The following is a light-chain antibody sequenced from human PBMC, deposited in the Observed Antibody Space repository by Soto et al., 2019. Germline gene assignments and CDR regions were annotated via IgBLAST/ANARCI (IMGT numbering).Light chain of an antibody. V-gene: IGKV3-15*01. CDR1: QNVYTN. Sequence: ETVMTQSPATLSVSAGETAALSCRASQNVYTNLAWYQQKPGQATRLVLYGASTRANGVPARFSGSGSGTEFTLAIRSLQSEDFAVYYCQQYNRWPPYTFGQGTKVDIK. J-gene: IGKJ2*01. CDR3: QQYNRWPPYT. CDR2: GAS.